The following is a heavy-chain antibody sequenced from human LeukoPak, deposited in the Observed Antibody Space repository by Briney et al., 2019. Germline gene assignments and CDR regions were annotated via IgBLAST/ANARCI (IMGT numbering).Heavy chain of an antibody. CDR2: INHSGST. J-gene: IGHJ4*02. D-gene: IGHD5-18*01. V-gene: IGHV4-4*02. Sequence: SETLSLTCAVSGDSISSSHWWSWVRQSPGKGLEWIGEINHSGSTNYNPSLKSRVTISVDTSKNQFSLKLSSVTAADTAVYYCARDRDTAMGRVDYWGQGTLVTVSS. CDR3: ARDRDTAMGRVDY. CDR1: GDSISSSHW.